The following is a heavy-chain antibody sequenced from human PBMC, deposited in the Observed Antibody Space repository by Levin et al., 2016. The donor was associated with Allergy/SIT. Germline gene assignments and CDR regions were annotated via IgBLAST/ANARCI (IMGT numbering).Heavy chain of an antibody. CDR2: IYPYNSEV. CDR3: ARQDGYNGYYFEY. D-gene: IGHD5-24*01. J-gene: IGHJ4*02. V-gene: IGHV5-51*01. CDR1: GYDFSGYW. Sequence: GESLKISCQVSGYDFSGYWIGWVRQTPRKGLEWVAVIYPYNSEVTYNPSFQGHVTISADESSSTAYLHWSSLKTSDTAIYYCARQDGYNGYYFEYWGPGTKVTVS.